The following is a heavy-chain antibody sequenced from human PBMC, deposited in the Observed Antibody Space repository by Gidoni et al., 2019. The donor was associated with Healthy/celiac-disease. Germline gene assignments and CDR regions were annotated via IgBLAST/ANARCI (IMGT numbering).Heavy chain of an antibody. CDR2: ISSSSSYI. CDR3: ARTLAVTTGFDY. CDR1: GFTFSSYS. V-gene: IGHV3-21*01. Sequence: EVQLVESGGGLVKPGGSLRLSCAASGFTFSSYSMNWVRQAPGKGLEWVSSISSSSSYIYYADAVKGRFTISRDNAKNSLYLQMNSLRAEDTAVYYRARTLAVTTGFDYWGQGTLVTVSS. D-gene: IGHD4-17*01. J-gene: IGHJ4*02.